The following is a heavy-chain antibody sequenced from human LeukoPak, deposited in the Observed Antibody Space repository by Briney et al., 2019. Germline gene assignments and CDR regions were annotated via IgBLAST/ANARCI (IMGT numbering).Heavy chain of an antibody. D-gene: IGHD3-3*01. CDR2: IYTSGST. V-gene: IGHV4-61*02. J-gene: IGHJ4*02. Sequence: SETLSLTCTVSGGSISSSSYYWSWIRQPAGKGLEWIGRIYTSGSTNYNPSLKSRVTMSVDTSKNQFSLKLSSVTAADTAVYYCARVIFGVVEYYFDYWGQGTLVTVSS. CDR3: ARVIFGVVEYYFDY. CDR1: GGSISSSSYY.